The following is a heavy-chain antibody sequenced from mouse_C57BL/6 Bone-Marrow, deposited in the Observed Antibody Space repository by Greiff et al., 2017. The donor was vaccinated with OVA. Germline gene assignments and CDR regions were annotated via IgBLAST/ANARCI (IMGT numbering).Heavy chain of an antibody. J-gene: IGHJ2*01. CDR3: AREGNWDHYFDY. CDR2: IHPNSGST. CDR1: GYTFTSYW. Sequence: QVQLQQPGAELVKPGASVKLSCKASGYTFTSYWMHWVKQRPGQGLEWIGMIHPNSGSTNYNEKFKSKATLTVDKSSSTAYMQLSSLTSEDSAVYDCAREGNWDHYFDYWGQGTTLTVSS. D-gene: IGHD4-1*02. V-gene: IGHV1-64*01.